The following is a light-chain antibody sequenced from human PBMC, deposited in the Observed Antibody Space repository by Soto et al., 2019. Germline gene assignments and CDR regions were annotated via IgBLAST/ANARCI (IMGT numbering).Light chain of an antibody. CDR2: DVS. J-gene: IGLJ1*01. V-gene: IGLV2-14*01. Sequence: QSALTQPASVSGSPGQSITISCTGTSSDVGGYNYVSWYQQHPGKAPKLMIYDVSNRPSGVSIRFSGSKSGNTASLTISGLQAEDEADYYCSSYTGSSTVVFGTGTKVTVL. CDR3: SSYTGSSTVV. CDR1: SSDVGGYNY.